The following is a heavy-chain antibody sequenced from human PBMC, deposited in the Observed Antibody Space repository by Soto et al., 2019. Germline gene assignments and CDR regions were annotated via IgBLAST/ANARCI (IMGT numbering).Heavy chain of an antibody. V-gene: IGHV1-18*04. CDR3: ARWDDYGAGSYFPQYYYGRDV. D-gene: IGHD3-10*01. J-gene: IGHJ6*02. CDR1: GYTFTSYG. Sequence: QVQLVQSGAEVKKPGASVKVSCKASGYTFTSYGISWVRQAPGQGLEWMGGISAYNGNTNYAQKLQGRVTMTTDTSTSTAYMELRSLRSDDTAVYYCARWDDYGAGSYFPQYYYGRDVWGQGTTVTVSS. CDR2: ISAYNGNT.